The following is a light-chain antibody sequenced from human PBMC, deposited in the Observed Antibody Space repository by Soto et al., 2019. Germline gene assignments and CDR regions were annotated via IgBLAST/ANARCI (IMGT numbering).Light chain of an antibody. J-gene: IGLJ1*01. Sequence: LTQPPSVSGSPGQSVAISCTGTSSDIGSYNRVAWYQQPPGTAPKLIIYEVSNRPSGVPDRFSGSKSGNTASLTISGLQAEDEADYYCSSFTTSSTYVFGTGTKVTVL. V-gene: IGLV2-18*02. CDR2: EVS. CDR3: SSFTTSSTYV. CDR1: SSDIGSYNR.